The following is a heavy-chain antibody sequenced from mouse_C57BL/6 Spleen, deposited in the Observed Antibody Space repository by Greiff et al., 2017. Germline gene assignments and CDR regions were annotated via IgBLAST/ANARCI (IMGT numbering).Heavy chain of an antibody. CDR3: TTGLFDY. CDR1: GFNIKDDY. V-gene: IGHV14-4*01. J-gene: IGHJ2*01. D-gene: IGHD3-1*01. Sequence: VHVKQSGAELVRPGASVKLSCTASGFNIKDDYMHWVKQRPEQGLEWIGWIDPENGDTEYASKFQGKATITADTSSNTAYLQLSSLTSEDTAVYYCTTGLFDYWGQGTTLTVSS. CDR2: IDPENGDT.